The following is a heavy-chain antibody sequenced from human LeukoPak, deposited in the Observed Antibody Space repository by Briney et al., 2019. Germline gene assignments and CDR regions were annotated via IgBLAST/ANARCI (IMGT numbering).Heavy chain of an antibody. CDR2: IYYSGGT. CDR1: GGSISSYY. CDR3: ARDSTMVSIVPDDAFDI. Sequence: PSETLSLTCTVSGGSISSYYWSWIRQPPGKGLELIGYIYYSGGTNYNPSLKSRVTISVDTSKNQFSLKLSSVTAADTAVYYCARDSTMVSIVPDDAFDIWGQGTMVTVSS. D-gene: IGHD3-3*01. V-gene: IGHV4-59*01. J-gene: IGHJ3*02.